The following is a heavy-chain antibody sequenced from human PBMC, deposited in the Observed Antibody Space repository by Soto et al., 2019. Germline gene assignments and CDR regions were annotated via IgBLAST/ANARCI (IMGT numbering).Heavy chain of an antibody. CDR2: ISGSGGST. V-gene: IGHV3-23*01. CDR3: AKDFKYYDSSGYYSGDY. CDR1: GFTFSSYA. D-gene: IGHD3-22*01. J-gene: IGHJ4*02. Sequence: HPGGSLRLSCAASGFTFSSYAMSWVRQAPGKGLEWVSAISGSGGSTYYADSVKGRFTISRDNSKNTLYLQMNSLRAEDTAVYYCAKDFKYYDSSGYYSGDYWGQGTLVTVSS.